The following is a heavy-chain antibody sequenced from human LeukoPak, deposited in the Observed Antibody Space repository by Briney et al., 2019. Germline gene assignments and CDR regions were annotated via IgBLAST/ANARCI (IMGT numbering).Heavy chain of an antibody. V-gene: IGHV3-53*01. D-gene: IGHD2-15*01. CDR3: ARDVRYCSGGSCSANDY. Sequence: PGGSLRLSCAASGFTVSSNYMSWVRQAPGKGLEWVSVIYSGGSTYYADSVKGRFTISRDNSKNTLYLQMNSLRAEDTAVYYCARDVRYCSGGSCSANDYWGQGTLVTVSS. CDR1: GFTVSSNY. J-gene: IGHJ4*02. CDR2: IYSGGST.